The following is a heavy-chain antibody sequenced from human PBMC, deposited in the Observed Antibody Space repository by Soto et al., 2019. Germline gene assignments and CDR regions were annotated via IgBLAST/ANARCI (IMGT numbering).Heavy chain of an antibody. Sequence: GGSLRLSCAASGFTFSSYAMSWVRQAPGKGLEWVPAISGSGGSTYYADSVKGRFTISRDNSKNTLYLQMNSLRAEDTAVYYCAKESYCSGGSCYLFHYWGQGTLVTVSS. V-gene: IGHV3-23*01. J-gene: IGHJ4*02. CDR2: ISGSGGST. CDR3: AKESYCSGGSCYLFHY. D-gene: IGHD2-15*01. CDR1: GFTFSSYA.